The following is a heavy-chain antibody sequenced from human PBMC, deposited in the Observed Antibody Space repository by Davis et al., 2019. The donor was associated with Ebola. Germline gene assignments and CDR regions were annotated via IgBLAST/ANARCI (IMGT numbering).Heavy chain of an antibody. CDR3: ARGGVEYHSGWYWLHP. D-gene: IGHD6-19*01. J-gene: IGHJ5*02. CDR1: GDAVNSGSAY. Sequence: PGGSLRLSCSVAGDAVNSGSAYWSWIRQTPGKGLEWISYINYSGFKDNNPSLRGRVTTSLDSSKNQFSLKLTSATPADTAVYYCARGGVEYHSGWYWLHPWGQGILVTVSS. V-gene: IGHV4-61*01. CDR2: INYSGFK.